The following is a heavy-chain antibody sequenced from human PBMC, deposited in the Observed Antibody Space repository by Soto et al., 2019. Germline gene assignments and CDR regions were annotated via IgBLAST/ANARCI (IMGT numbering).Heavy chain of an antibody. CDR1: GFTFSSYA. D-gene: IGHD3-3*01. CDR2: ISGSGGST. J-gene: IGHJ6*02. Sequence: GGSLRLSCAASGFTFSSYAMSWVRQAPGKGLEWVSAISGSGGSTYYADSVKGRFTISRDNSKNTLYLQMNSLRAEDTAVYYCAKDLRDFWSGYYTGGISCYYYGMDVWGQGTTVTVAS. V-gene: IGHV3-23*01. CDR3: AKDLRDFWSGYYTGGISCYYYGMDV.